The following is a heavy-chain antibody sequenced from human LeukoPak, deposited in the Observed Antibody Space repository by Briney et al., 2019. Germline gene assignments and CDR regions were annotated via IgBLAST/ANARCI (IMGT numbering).Heavy chain of an antibody. J-gene: IGHJ4*02. D-gene: IGHD1-26*01. CDR3: ARGLRRSGSYNY. CDR1: GYTFTSYD. Sequence: GASVKVSCKASGYTFTSYDINWVRQATGQGLEWMGWMNPNSGNTGYAQKFQGRVTMTRNTSISTAYMELSSLRSEDTAVYYCARGLRRSGSYNYWGQGTLVTVSS. V-gene: IGHV1-8*01. CDR2: MNPNSGNT.